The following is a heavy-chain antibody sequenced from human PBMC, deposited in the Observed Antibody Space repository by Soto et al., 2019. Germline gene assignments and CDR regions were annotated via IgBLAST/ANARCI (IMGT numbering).Heavy chain of an antibody. D-gene: IGHD6-6*01. CDR3: ARRVIGSSRAFDI. Sequence: HWCSPWLSSAASGVALNVHPMGSVRKSTENGLEWVAAISDGGDLTYNADSVKGRFTISRDNSRNTLYLQMNSLRAEDTAVYYCARRVIGSSRAFDIWGQGPMVTVSS. J-gene: IGHJ3*02. CDR2: ISDGGDLT. V-gene: IGHV3-23*01. CDR1: GVALNVHP.